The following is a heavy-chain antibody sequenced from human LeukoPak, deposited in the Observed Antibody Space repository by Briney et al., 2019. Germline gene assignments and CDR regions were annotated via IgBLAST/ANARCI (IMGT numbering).Heavy chain of an antibody. J-gene: IGHJ6*02. CDR3: ARVKGYYGSRSGMDL. CDR1: GFTFSSYE. Sequence: GGSLRLSCAASGFTFSSYEMNWVRQAPGKGLEWVSYISNSGSTIYYADSVKGRFAISRDNAKNSLYLQMNSLRAEDTAVYYCARVKGYYGSRSGMDLWGQGTTVTVSS. D-gene: IGHD3-10*01. V-gene: IGHV3-48*03. CDR2: ISNSGSTI.